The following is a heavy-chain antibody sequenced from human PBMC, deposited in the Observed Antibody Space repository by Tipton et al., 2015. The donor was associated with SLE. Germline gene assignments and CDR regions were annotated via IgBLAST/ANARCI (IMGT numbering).Heavy chain of an antibody. D-gene: IGHD6-13*01. J-gene: IGHJ5*02. V-gene: IGHV4-39*07. Sequence: TLSLTCTVSGGSISSSNYYWGWIRQPPGKGLEWIGSIYYSGTTYYNPSLKSRVAISVDMSKNQFSLKLSSVTAADTAVYYCATDFRAAGNWFDPWGQGTLVTVSS. CDR3: ATDFRAAGNWFDP. CDR1: GGSISSSNYY. CDR2: IYYSGTT.